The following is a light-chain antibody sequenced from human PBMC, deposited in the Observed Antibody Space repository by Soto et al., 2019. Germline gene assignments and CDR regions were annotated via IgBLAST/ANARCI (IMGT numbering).Light chain of an antibody. CDR1: SSDVGGYNY. Sequence: QSALTQPRSVSGSPGQSVTISCTGTSSDVGGYNYVSWYQHHPGNAPKLIIYAASNRPPGVSNRFSGSKSGNTASLTISGLQAEDEAEYYCSSSTSTTTLLFGGGTKVTVL. CDR2: AAS. V-gene: IGLV2-14*01. J-gene: IGLJ2*01. CDR3: SSSTSTTTLL.